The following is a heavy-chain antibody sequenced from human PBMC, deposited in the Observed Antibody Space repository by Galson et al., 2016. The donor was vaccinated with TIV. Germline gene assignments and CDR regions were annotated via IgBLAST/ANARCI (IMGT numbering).Heavy chain of an antibody. CDR3: AGEIREWHDSSGFHILFDY. CDR1: GYTFSRHG. D-gene: IGHD3-22*01. J-gene: IGHJ4*02. Sequence: SVKVSCKAAGYTFSRHGISWVRQAPGQGLEWLGWISVENGNTNNAQKLQGRVTMTTDTATSTAYMELRSLRSDDTAVYYCAGEIREWHDSSGFHILFDYWGQGTLVTVAS. V-gene: IGHV1-18*01. CDR2: ISVENGNT.